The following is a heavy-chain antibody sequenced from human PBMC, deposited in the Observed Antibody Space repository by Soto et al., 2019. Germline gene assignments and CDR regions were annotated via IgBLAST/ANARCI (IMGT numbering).Heavy chain of an antibody. CDR3: ARVYTWYSSSWYYY. Sequence: QVQLVESGGGVVQPGRSLRLSCAASGFTFSSYAMHWVRQAPGKGLEWVAVISYDGSNKYYADSVKGRFTTSRDNSKNTLYLQMNSLRAEDTAVYYCARVYTWYSSSWYYYWGQGTLVTVSS. J-gene: IGHJ4*02. D-gene: IGHD6-13*01. V-gene: IGHV3-30-3*01. CDR1: GFTFSSYA. CDR2: ISYDGSNK.